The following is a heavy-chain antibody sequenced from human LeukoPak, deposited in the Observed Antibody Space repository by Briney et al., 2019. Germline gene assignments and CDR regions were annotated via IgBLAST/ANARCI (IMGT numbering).Heavy chain of an antibody. Sequence: SETLSLTCTVSGGSISSYYWSWIRQPPGKGLEWIGYIYYSGSTNYNPSLKSRVTISVDTSKNQFSLKLSSVTAADTAVYYCARQYCYDSSGYYYHYYGMDVWGQGTTVTVSS. V-gene: IGHV4-59*01. CDR3: ARQYCYDSSGYYYHYYGMDV. CDR2: IYYSGST. J-gene: IGHJ6*02. CDR1: GGSISSYY. D-gene: IGHD3-22*01.